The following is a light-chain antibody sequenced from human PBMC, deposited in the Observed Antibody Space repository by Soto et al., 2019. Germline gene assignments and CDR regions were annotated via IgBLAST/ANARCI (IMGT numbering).Light chain of an antibody. CDR1: QSISSW. CDR2: AAS. CDR3: QKYNSAPTWT. V-gene: IGKV1-27*01. J-gene: IGKJ1*01. Sequence: TQSPTTLSSSLGERATPPCRSSQSISSWLAWYQQKPGKVPKLLIYAASTLQSGVPPRFSGSGSGTDFTLTISSLQPEDVATYYCQKYNSAPTWTFGTGTKVDIK.